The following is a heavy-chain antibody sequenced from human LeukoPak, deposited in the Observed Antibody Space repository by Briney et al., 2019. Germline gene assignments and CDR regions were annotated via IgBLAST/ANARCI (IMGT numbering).Heavy chain of an antibody. Sequence: PGGSLRLSCAASGFTFSSYSMNWVRQAPGKGLEWVSSISSSSSYIYYADSVKGRFTISRDNAKNSLYLQMNSLRAEDTAVYYCARDPEHGGGGFDIWGQGTMVTVSS. CDR3: ARDPEHGGGGFDI. V-gene: IGHV3-21*01. CDR1: GFTFSSYS. D-gene: IGHD1-14*01. J-gene: IGHJ3*02. CDR2: ISSSSSYI.